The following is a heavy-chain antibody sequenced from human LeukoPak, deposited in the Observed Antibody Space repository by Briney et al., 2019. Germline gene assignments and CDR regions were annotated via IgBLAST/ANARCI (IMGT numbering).Heavy chain of an antibody. CDR3: ASLRGIAVADSPIDY. V-gene: IGHV3-74*03. Sequence: GGSLRLSCAASGFSFSRHWMHWVRQAPGKGLVWVSRISDDGTYTANVDSVEGRFTISRDNAKNSLYLQMNSLRAEDTAVYYCASLRGIAVADSPIDYWGQGTLVTVSS. CDR2: ISDDGTYT. J-gene: IGHJ4*02. D-gene: IGHD6-19*01. CDR1: GFSFSRHW.